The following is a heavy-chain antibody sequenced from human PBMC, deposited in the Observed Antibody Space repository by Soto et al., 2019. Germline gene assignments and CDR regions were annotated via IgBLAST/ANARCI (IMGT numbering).Heavy chain of an antibody. CDR3: TRGPNWNYYYYGLDV. Sequence: SQTLSLTCTVAGDSIASFYSNWIRQPAGKGLEWIGRIYSSGSTDYNPSLKSRVTMSVDTSRNQFSLKLSSVTAADTDVYYCTRGPNWNYYYYGLDVWGQGTTVTVSS. V-gene: IGHV4-4*07. CDR1: GDSIASFY. J-gene: IGHJ6*02. CDR2: IYSSGST. D-gene: IGHD1-20*01.